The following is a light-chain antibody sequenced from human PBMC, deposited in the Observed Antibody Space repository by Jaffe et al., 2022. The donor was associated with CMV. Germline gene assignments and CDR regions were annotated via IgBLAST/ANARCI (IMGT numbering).Light chain of an antibody. CDR3: QQYYSTPPIT. CDR1: QGISNS. J-gene: IGKJ3*01. Sequence: DIQMTQSPSSLSASVRDRVTITCRASQGISNSLAWYQQKPGKAPKLLLYAASRLESGVPSRFSGSGSGTDYTLTISSLQPEDFATYYCQQYYSTPPITFGPGTKVDIK. CDR2: AAS. V-gene: IGKV1-NL1*01.